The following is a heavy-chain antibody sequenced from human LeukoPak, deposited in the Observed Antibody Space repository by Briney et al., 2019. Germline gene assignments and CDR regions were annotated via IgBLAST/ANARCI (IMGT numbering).Heavy chain of an antibody. CDR1: GDSVSSNSAA. J-gene: IGHJ5*02. CDR2: TYYRSKWYN. Sequence: SQTLSLTCAISGDSVSSNSAAWNWIRQSPSRGLEWLGRTYYRSKWYNDYAVSVKSRITINAATSKNQFSLQLSSVTAADTAVYYCARVLGPQPDNWFDPWGQGTLVTVSS. V-gene: IGHV6-1*01. D-gene: IGHD1-1*01. CDR3: ARVLGPQPDNWFDP.